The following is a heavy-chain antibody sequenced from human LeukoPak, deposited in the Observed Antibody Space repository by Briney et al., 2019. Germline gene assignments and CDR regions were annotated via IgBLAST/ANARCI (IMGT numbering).Heavy chain of an antibody. CDR3: ARDVSAGGTNWFDP. CDR1: GYTFTGYY. D-gene: IGHD3-16*01. CDR2: INPNSGGP. Sequence: ASVKVSCKASGYTFTGYYIHWVRQAPGQGLEWMGWINPNSGGPNYAQKFQGRVTMTRDTSISTAYMEMSRLRSDGTAVYYCARDVSAGGTNWFDPWGQGTLVTVSS. J-gene: IGHJ5*02. V-gene: IGHV1-2*02.